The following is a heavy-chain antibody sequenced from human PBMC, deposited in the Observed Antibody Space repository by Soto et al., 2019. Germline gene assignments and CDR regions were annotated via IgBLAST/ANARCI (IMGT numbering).Heavy chain of an antibody. D-gene: IGHD3-22*01. Sequence: GGSLRLSCAASGFTFSSYAMSWVRQAPGKGLEWVSAISGSGGSTYYADSVKGRFTISRDNSKNTLYLQMNSLRAEDTAVYYCAKDLYVITLPSVDYWGQGTLVTVSS. V-gene: IGHV3-23*01. CDR3: AKDLYVITLPSVDY. J-gene: IGHJ4*02. CDR1: GFTFSSYA. CDR2: ISGSGGST.